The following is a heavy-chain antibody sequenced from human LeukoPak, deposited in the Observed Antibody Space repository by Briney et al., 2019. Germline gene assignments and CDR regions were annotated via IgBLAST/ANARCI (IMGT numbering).Heavy chain of an antibody. CDR1: GFSFSGHW. CDR3: ARGPNSNWAGPEF. CDR2: ISPTGSTT. Sequence: PGGSLRLSCTASGFSFSGHWMHWARQLPGKGLVWVSRISPTGSTTSYADSVKGRFTVSRDNAKNTLYLQVNNLRAEDTAVYYCARGPNSNWAGPEFRGQGNLLTVS. V-gene: IGHV3-74*01. D-gene: IGHD1-1*01. J-gene: IGHJ4*02.